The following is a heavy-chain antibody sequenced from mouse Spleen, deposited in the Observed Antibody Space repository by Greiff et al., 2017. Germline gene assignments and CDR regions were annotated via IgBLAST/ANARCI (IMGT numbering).Heavy chain of an antibody. CDR2: ISDGGSYT. J-gene: IGHJ2*01. Sequence: EVQGVESGGGLVKPGGSLKLSCAASGFTFSDYYMYWVRQTPEKRLEWVATISDGGSYTYYPDSVKGRFTISRDNARNTLYLQMSSLRSEDTAMYYCARRGDFDYWGQGTTLTVSS. V-gene: IGHV5-4*02. CDR3: ARRGDFDY. CDR1: GFTFSDYY.